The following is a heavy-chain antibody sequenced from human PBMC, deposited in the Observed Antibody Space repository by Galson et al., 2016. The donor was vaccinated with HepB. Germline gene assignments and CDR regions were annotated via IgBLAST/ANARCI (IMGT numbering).Heavy chain of an antibody. CDR3: FRVPRYYADYSSGVGDC. D-gene: IGHD4-17*01. CDR2: ISGAGTA. Sequence: SLRLSCAASGFTFRSYWMSWVRQAPGKGLAWVSTISGAGTASYAYSVKGRFTISRDNSKNTLDPQMDSLRVEDTALYFCFRVPRYYADYSSGVGDCWGQGTLLTVSS. CDR1: GFTFRSYW. V-gene: IGHV3-23*01. J-gene: IGHJ4*02.